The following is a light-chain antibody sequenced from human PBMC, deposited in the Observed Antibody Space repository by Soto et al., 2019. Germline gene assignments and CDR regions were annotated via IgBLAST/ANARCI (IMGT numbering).Light chain of an antibody. CDR3: QSYDSSLSVV. CDR2: GNI. CDR1: SANIGAGYD. J-gene: IGLJ2*01. Sequence: QSVLTQPPSVSGSPGQRVTISCTGISANIGAGYDVHWYQQFPGTAPKLLIYGNINRPSGVPDRFSGSKSGTSASLAITGVQAEDEADYYCQSYDSSLSVVFGGGTKLTVL. V-gene: IGLV1-40*01.